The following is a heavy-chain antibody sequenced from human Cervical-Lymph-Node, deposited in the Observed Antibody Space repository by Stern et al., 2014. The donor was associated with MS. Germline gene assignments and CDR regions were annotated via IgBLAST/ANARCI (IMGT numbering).Heavy chain of an antibody. CDR3: ARNMVVPAAMAWFDP. CDR2: IRAYNGNT. D-gene: IGHD2-2*01. Sequence: VQLVESGAEVKKPGASVKVSCKASGYTFTSYGISWVRQAPGQGLEWMGWIRAYNGNTNYAQKLQGRVTMTTDTSTSTAYMELRSLRSDDTAVYYCARNMVVPAAMAWFDPWGQGTLVTVSS. J-gene: IGHJ5*02. V-gene: IGHV1-18*04. CDR1: GYTFTSYG.